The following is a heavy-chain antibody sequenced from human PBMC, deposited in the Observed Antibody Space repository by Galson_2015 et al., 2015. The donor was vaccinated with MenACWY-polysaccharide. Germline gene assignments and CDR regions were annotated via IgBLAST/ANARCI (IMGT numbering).Heavy chain of an antibody. J-gene: IGHJ3*02. CDR2: ISAYNGNT. CDR1: GYTFTSYG. Sequence: SVKVSCKASGYTFTSYGISWVRQAPGQGLEWMGWISAYNGNTNYAQKLQGRVTMTTDTPTSTAYMELRSLRSDDTAVYYCARATTMIVVASDAFDIWGQGTMVTVSS. V-gene: IGHV1-18*01. CDR3: ARATTMIVVASDAFDI. D-gene: IGHD3-22*01.